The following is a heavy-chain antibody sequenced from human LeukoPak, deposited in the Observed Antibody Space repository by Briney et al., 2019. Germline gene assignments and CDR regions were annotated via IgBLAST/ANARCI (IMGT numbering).Heavy chain of an antibody. CDR3: ARGPRSVRPVRFDY. CDR2: INHSGST. J-gene: IGHJ4*02. Sequence: SETLSLTCAVYGGSFSGYYWSWIRQPPGKGLEGIGEINHSGSTNYNPSLKSRVTISVDTSKNQFSLKLSSVTAADTAVYYCARGPRSVRPVRFDYWGQGTLVTVSS. D-gene: IGHD3-22*01. V-gene: IGHV4-34*01. CDR1: GGSFSGYY.